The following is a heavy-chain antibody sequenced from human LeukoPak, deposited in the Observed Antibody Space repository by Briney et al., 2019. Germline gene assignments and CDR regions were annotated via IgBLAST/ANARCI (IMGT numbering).Heavy chain of an antibody. Sequence: PSETLSLTCTVSGYSISSGYYWGWIRQPPGKGLEWIGSIYTSGSSNYNPSLKSRVTISVDTSKYQFSLKLSSVTAADTAVYYCARHGKLFGDYLWGTYRSSSWFDPWGQGTLVTVSS. CDR1: GYSISSGYY. D-gene: IGHD3-16*02. CDR2: IYTSGSS. J-gene: IGHJ5*02. CDR3: ARHGKLFGDYLWGTYRSSSWFDP. V-gene: IGHV4-38-2*02.